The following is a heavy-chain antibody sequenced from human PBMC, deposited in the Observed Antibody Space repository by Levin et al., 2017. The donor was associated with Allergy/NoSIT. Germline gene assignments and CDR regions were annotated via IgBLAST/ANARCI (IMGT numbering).Heavy chain of an antibody. J-gene: IGHJ4*02. CDR2: IYPGDSDT. V-gene: IGHV5-51*01. CDR1: GYSFTSYW. CDR3: ARRATSSSSFDY. Sequence: GESLKISCEGSGYSFTSYWIGWVRQMPGKGLEWMGIIYPGDSDTRYSPSFQGRVTISADKSISTAYLQWSSLKASDTATYFCARRATSSSSFDYWGQGTLVTVSS. D-gene: IGHD6-6*01.